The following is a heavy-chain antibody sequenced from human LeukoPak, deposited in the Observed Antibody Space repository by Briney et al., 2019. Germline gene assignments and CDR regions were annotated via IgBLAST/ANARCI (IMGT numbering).Heavy chain of an antibody. CDR2: IKQDGSEK. CDR1: GFTFSSYW. V-gene: IGHV3-7*03. Sequence: PGGSLRLSCAASGFTFSSYWMSWVRQAPGKGLEWVANIKQDGSEKYYVDSVKGRFTISRDNAKNSLYLQMNSLRAEDTAMYYCARDSGGVVPAASSYNWFDPWGQGTLVTVSS. D-gene: IGHD2-2*01. CDR3: ARDSGGVVPAASSYNWFDP. J-gene: IGHJ5*02.